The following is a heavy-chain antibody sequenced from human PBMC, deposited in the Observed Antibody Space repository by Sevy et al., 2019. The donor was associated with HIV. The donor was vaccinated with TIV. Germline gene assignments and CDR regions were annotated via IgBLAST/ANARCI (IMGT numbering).Heavy chain of an antibody. D-gene: IGHD3-22*01. Sequence: GGSLRLSCAASGFTFSNYWMSWVRQAPGKGLEWVANIKQDGSEKYYVDSVKGRFTISRDDAKNSLYLQMNSLRAEDTAVYYCARGNYYDSTGYYPDTFDIWGQGTMVTVSS. CDR2: IKQDGSEK. CDR1: GFTFSNYW. J-gene: IGHJ3*02. V-gene: IGHV3-7*01. CDR3: ARGNYYDSTGYYPDTFDI.